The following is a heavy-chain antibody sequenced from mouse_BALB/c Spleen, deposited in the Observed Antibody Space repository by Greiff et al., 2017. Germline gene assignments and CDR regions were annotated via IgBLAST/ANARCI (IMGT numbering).Heavy chain of an antibody. CDR1: GYSISSDYA. D-gene: IGHD2-14*01. Sequence: EVKLQESGPGLVKPSQSLSLTCTVTGYSISSDYAWNWIRQFPGNKLEWMGYISYSGSTSYNPSLKSRISITRDTSKNQFFLQLNSVTTEDTATYYCAREGYDGGFAYWGQGTLVTVSA. J-gene: IGHJ3*01. CDR3: AREGYDGGFAY. CDR2: ISYSGST. V-gene: IGHV3-2*02.